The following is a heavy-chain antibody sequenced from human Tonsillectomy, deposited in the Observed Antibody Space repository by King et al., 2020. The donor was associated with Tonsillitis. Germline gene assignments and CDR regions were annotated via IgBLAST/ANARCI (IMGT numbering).Heavy chain of an antibody. J-gene: IGHJ4*02. Sequence: VQLVESGGGLVQPGGSLRLSCAASGFTFSDHYMDWVRQAPGKGLEWVGRTRNKPNTYTTEYPASVKGRFTTSRDDSKKSLYLQMNRLTIEDTAVYYCARDLSGDLDFWGQGTLVTVSS. CDR2: TRNKPNTYTT. CDR1: GFTFSDHY. CDR3: ARDLSGDLDF. V-gene: IGHV3-72*01. D-gene: IGHD3-10*02.